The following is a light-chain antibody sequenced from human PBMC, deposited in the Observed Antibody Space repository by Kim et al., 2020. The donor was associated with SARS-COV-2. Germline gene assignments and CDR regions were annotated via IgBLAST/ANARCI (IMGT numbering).Light chain of an antibody. CDR1: QSVLHSSNNKNY. Sequence: RATINCQSSQSVLHSSNNKNYLAWYQQKPGQPPKLLIYWASARESGVPDRLSGSGSGTDFTLTISSLQAEDVAVYSCQQYYTPPYTFGQGTKLEI. J-gene: IGKJ2*01. V-gene: IGKV4-1*01. CDR3: QQYYTPPYT. CDR2: WAS.